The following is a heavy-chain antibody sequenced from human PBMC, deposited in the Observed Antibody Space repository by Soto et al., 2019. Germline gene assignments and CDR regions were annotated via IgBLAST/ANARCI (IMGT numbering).Heavy chain of an antibody. V-gene: IGHV3-23*01. CDR3: ARPYGGKIGDAPDL. Sequence: EVQLLESGGGLVQPGGSLRLSCVASGFAFSSYGMSWVRQVPGKGLEWVSTISDAAGSAYYVDSVKGRFTISRDNSKKTLYLHMNSLRAEESAVYYCARPYGGKIGDAPDLWGPGTRVTVSS. CDR2: ISDAAGSA. J-gene: IGHJ3*01. CDR1: GFAFSSYG. D-gene: IGHD4-17*01.